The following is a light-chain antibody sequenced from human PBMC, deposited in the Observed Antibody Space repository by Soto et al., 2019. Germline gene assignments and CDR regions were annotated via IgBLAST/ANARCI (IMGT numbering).Light chain of an antibody. V-gene: IGKV3-15*01. CDR1: QSITGN. J-gene: IGKJ4*01. Sequence: EIVMTQSPATLSVSPGERATLSCRASQSITGNLTWYQQKPGQAPRLLIYDASTRATGIPARFSGSGSGTEFTLTISSLQSEDFAVYYCQQYNNWPLTFVGGTKVEIK. CDR2: DAS. CDR3: QQYNNWPLT.